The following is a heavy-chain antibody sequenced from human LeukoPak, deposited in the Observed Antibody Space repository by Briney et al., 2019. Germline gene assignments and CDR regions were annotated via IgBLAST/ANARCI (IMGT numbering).Heavy chain of an antibody. D-gene: IGHD3-10*01. V-gene: IGHV6-1*01. CDR3: ARGATILRGSAFDI. Sequence: SQTLSLTCAISGDSVSSNSVAWNWIRQSPPGGLEWLGRTYYRSKWYYDYATSVKGRITINPDTSKNQFSLQLNSVTPEDTAVYYCARGATILRGSAFDIWGQGTMVAVSS. J-gene: IGHJ3*02. CDR1: GDSVSSNSVA. CDR2: TYYRSKWYY.